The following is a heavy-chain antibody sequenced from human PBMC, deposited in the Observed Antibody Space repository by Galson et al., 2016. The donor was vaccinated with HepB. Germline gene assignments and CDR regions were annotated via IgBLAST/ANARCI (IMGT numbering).Heavy chain of an antibody. CDR3: ARATSSSWYVLDH. CDR1: GDSVSSNSAT. V-gene: IGHV6-1*01. Sequence: CAISGDSVSSNSATWNWIRQSPSRGLEWLGRTYFRSKWCNDYAVSVKSRITVNVDTPKNQFSLQLNSVTPEDAALYYCARATSSSWYVLDHWGQGTLVAVSS. J-gene: IGHJ4*02. D-gene: IGHD6-13*01. CDR2: TYFRSKWCN.